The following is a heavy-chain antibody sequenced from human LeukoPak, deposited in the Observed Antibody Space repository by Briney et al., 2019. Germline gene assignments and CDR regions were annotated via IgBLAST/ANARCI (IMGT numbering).Heavy chain of an antibody. CDR2: INHSGST. D-gene: IGHD6-19*01. Sequence: PSETLSLTCAVYGGSFSGYYWSWIRQPPGKGLEWIGEINHSGSTNYNPSLKSRVTISVDTSKNQFSLKLSSVTAADTAVYYCARGTWCSSGWYVCWYFDLWGRGTLSLSPQ. CDR1: GGSFSGYY. V-gene: IGHV4-34*01. CDR3: ARGTWCSSGWYVCWYFDL. J-gene: IGHJ2*01.